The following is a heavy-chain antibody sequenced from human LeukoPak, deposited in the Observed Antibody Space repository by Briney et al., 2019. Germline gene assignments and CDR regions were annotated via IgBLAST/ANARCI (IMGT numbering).Heavy chain of an antibody. CDR2: ISYDGSRK. CDR3: AKVYTAMVNYYFDY. CDR1: GFTFSNYG. Sequence: GGSLRLSCAASGFTFSNYGIHWVRQTPGKGLEWVAVISYDGSRKYYADSVKGRFTISRDNSKNTLYLQMSSLRADDTAVYYCAKVYTAMVNYYFDYWGQGTLVTVSS. D-gene: IGHD5-18*01. J-gene: IGHJ4*02. V-gene: IGHV3-30*18.